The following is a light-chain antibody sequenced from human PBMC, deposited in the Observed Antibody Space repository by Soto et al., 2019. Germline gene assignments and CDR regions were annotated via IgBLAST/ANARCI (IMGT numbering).Light chain of an antibody. CDR1: SDVVGSYNL. J-gene: IGLJ1*01. Sequence: QSVLTQPASVSGSPGQSITISCTGTSDVVGSYNLVSWYQQHPGKAPNLMIYEVSKRPSGVSNHFSGSKPGNTASLTISGLQAEDEADYYCCSYAGSSTFVFGTGTKVTVL. CDR2: EVS. CDR3: CSYAGSSTFV. V-gene: IGLV2-23*02.